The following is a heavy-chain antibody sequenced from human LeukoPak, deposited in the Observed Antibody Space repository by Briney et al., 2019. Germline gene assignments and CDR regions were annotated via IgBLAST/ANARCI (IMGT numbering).Heavy chain of an antibody. D-gene: IGHD2-2*01. V-gene: IGHV1-2*02. CDR2: INPNSGGT. J-gene: IGHJ5*02. CDR1: GYTFTSYY. CDR3: ARELLVVVPAAIPFDP. Sequence: ASVKVSCKASGYTFTSYYMHWVRQAPGQGLEWMGWINPNSGGTNYAQKFQGRVTMTRDTSISTAYMELSRLRSDDTAVYYCARELLVVVPAAIPFDPWGQGTLVTVSS.